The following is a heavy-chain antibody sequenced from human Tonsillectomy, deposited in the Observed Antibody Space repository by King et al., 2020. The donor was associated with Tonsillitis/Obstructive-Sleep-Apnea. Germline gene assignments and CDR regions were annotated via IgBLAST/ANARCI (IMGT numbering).Heavy chain of an antibody. V-gene: IGHV3-7*04. Sequence: VQLVESGGGLVQPGGSLRLSCAASGFIFTSYWMTWVRQAPGRGLEWVANMRQDGREKHYVDSVKGRFTMSRDNAKNSLYLQMNSLRAEDTAVYYCARGRMTTVTSFDHWGQGTLVTVSS. J-gene: IGHJ4*02. D-gene: IGHD4-17*01. CDR3: ARGRMTTVTSFDH. CDR2: MRQDGREK. CDR1: GFIFTSYW.